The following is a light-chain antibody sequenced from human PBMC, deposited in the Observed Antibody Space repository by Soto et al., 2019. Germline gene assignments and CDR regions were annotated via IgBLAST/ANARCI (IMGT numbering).Light chain of an antibody. CDR3: SSYTSSSTLDD. V-gene: IGLV2-14*01. CDR1: SRDVGGYNY. Sequence: QSALTQPASVSGSPGQSITISCTGTSRDVGGYNYVSWYQQHPGKAPKLMIYDVSNRPSGVSNRFSGSKSGNTASLTISGLQAEDEADYYCSSYTSSSTLDDFGTGTKVTVL. CDR2: DVS. J-gene: IGLJ1*01.